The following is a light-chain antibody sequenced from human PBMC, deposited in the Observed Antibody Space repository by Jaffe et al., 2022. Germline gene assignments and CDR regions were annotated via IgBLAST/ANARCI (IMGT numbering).Light chain of an antibody. Sequence: AIQLTQSPSSLSASVGDRVTITCRSSQDITSSLAWYLQKPGTPPKLLIYDGSSLERGVPSRFTGSRSGTTFTLTISSLQPEDLATYYCQQFNSYPFTFGQGTRLEIK. V-gene: IGKV1-13*02. J-gene: IGKJ5*01. CDR2: DGS. CDR3: QQFNSYPFT. CDR1: QDITSS.